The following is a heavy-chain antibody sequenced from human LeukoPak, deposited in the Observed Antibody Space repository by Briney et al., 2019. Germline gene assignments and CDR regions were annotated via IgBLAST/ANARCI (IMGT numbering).Heavy chain of an antibody. CDR1: GGSFSGYY. CDR3: ARGRSVVVILVRAFDI. Sequence: SETLSLTCAVYGGSFSGYYWSWIRQPPGKGLEWIGEINHSGSTNYNPSLKSRVTISVETSKNQFSLKLSSVTAADTAVYYCARGRSVVVILVRAFDIWGQGAMVTVSS. J-gene: IGHJ3*02. CDR2: INHSGST. D-gene: IGHD3-22*01. V-gene: IGHV4-34*01.